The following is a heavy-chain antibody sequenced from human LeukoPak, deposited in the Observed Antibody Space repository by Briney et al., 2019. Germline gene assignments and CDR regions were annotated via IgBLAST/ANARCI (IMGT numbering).Heavy chain of an antibody. Sequence: GASVKVSCKASGYTFTGYYMHWVRQAPGQGLEWMGWINPNSGGTNYAQKFQGRVTMTWDTSISTAYMELSRLRSDDTAVYYCARSPSAYYYGSGNNWFDPWGQGTLVTVSS. CDR3: ARSPSAYYYGSGNNWFDP. CDR1: GYTFTGYY. V-gene: IGHV1-2*02. D-gene: IGHD3-10*01. J-gene: IGHJ5*02. CDR2: INPNSGGT.